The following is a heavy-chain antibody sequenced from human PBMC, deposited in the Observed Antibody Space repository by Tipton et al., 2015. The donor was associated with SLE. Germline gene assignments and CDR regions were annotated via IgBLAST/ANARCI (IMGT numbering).Heavy chain of an antibody. CDR1: DGSIRSTNYY. CDR3: TRGIFPPFDY. V-gene: IGHV4-39*07. J-gene: IGHJ4*02. Sequence: TLSLTCTVSDGSIRSTNYYWGWIRQPPGKGLEWIGSIFYTGSTYYNPSLKSRVSFSVDTPKNQFSLKLSSVTAADTAVYYCTRGIFPPFDYWGQGTLVTVSS. CDR2: IFYTGST. D-gene: IGHD3-3*02.